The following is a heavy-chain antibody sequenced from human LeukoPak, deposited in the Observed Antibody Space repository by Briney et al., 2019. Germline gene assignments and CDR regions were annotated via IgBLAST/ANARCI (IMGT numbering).Heavy chain of an antibody. Sequence: GGSLRLSCAASGFTLRSYLIHWVDPLAPRGVAWVARINPGGSSITYADSVKGRFTISRDNAKNTLYLQMDSLRAEDTGVYYCARSNQADDYWGQGTLVTVSS. V-gene: IGHV3-74*01. CDR2: INPGGSSI. D-gene: IGHD1-14*01. J-gene: IGHJ4*02. CDR3: ARSNQADDY. CDR1: GFTLRSYL.